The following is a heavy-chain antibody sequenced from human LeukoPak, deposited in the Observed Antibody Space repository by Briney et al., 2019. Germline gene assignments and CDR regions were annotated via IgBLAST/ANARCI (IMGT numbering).Heavy chain of an antibody. J-gene: IGHJ4*02. Sequence: PSETQSLTCTVSGGSISGYYWSWIRQPPGKRLEWIGQIYYTGITKYNPSLKSRVTISVDTSNNQFSLRLSSVTAADTAVYYCAVVYGADFWGQGILVTVSS. V-gene: IGHV4-59*08. D-gene: IGHD2/OR15-2a*01. CDR3: AVVYGADF. CDR2: IYYTGIT. CDR1: GGSISGYY.